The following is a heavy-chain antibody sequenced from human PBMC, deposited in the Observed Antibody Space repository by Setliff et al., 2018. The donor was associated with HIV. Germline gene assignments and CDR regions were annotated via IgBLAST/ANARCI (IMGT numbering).Heavy chain of an antibody. CDR1: GNTFTTYY. CDR3: ARDNSPLSTYSLRV. CDR2: IDPSGGGT. V-gene: IGHV1-46*01. Sequence: ASVKVSCKASGNTFTTYYLYWVRQAPGQGLEWMGMIDPSGGGTTYSQKFQDRLTMTRDTSTNTVYLEMSSLNSADTALYYCARDNSPLSTYSLRVWGQGTLVTVSS. J-gene: IGHJ4*02. D-gene: IGHD1-26*01.